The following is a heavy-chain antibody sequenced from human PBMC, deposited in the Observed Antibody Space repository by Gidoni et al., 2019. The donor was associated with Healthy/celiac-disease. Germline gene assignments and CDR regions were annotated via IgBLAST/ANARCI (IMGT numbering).Heavy chain of an antibody. CDR2: ISGSGGST. V-gene: IGHV3-23*01. Sequence: EVQLLASGGGLVQPGGSLRLSCAASGFTFSRYAMSWVRQAPGKGLEWVSAISGSGGSTYYADSVKGRFAISRDNSKNTLYLQMNSLRAEDTAVYYCANLFWSGLHRDYYYYGMDVWGQGTTVTVSS. D-gene: IGHD3-3*01. CDR1: GFTFSRYA. CDR3: ANLFWSGLHRDYYYYGMDV. J-gene: IGHJ6*02.